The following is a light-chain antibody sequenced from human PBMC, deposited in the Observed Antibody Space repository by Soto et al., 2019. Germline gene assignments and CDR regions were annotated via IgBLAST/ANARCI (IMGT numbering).Light chain of an antibody. CDR3: QQYYSYPYT. CDR2: DAL. CDR1: QIIGSS. Sequence: DILMTQSPSTRSASVGDRVTITCRASQIIGSSLAWYQHKPGKAPKLLIYDALTLQSGVPSRYSGSESGTEFTLTISSLQPGDSATYYCQQYYSYPYTFGQGTKLEI. V-gene: IGKV1-5*01. J-gene: IGKJ2*01.